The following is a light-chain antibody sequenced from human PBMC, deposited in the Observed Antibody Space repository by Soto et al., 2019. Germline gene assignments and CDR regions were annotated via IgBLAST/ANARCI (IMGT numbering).Light chain of an antibody. Sequence: DIQLTQSPSFLSASVGDRVTITCRATQDISSYLAWYQQKPGKAPNLLIHSASTLRGGVSSRFGGSGSATEFTLTISSLQPEDLATYYCQQGNSYPLTFGGGTKVEIK. J-gene: IGKJ4*01. CDR1: QDISSY. CDR2: SAS. CDR3: QQGNSYPLT. V-gene: IGKV1-9*01.